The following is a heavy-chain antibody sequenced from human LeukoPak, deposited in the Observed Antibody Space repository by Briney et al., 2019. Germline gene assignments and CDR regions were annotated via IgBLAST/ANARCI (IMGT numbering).Heavy chain of an antibody. V-gene: IGHV3-23*01. CDR1: GFTFSSYV. CDR2: ITGGGHST. D-gene: IGHD4-17*01. Sequence: GGSLTLSCAPSGFTFSSYVMSWVRQAPGKGLEWVSAITGGGHSTYYSDSVKGRFTISRDNSKNTLYLQLNSLTAEDTAIYYCTTYTVTPRHFDYWGQGTLVTVSS. CDR3: TTYTVTPRHFDY. J-gene: IGHJ4*02.